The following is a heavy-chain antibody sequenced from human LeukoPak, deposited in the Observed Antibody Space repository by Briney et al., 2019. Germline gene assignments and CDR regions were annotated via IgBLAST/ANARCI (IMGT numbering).Heavy chain of an antibody. CDR3: ASLYDILTGYSPNAFDI. Sequence: PGGSLRLSCAASGFTFSSYGMHWARQAPGKGLEWVAFIRYDGSNKYYADSVKGRFTISRDNSKNTLYLQMNSLRAEDTAVYYCASLYDILTGYSPNAFDIWGQGTMVTVSS. CDR2: IRYDGSNK. CDR1: GFTFSSYG. J-gene: IGHJ3*02. V-gene: IGHV3-30*02. D-gene: IGHD3-9*01.